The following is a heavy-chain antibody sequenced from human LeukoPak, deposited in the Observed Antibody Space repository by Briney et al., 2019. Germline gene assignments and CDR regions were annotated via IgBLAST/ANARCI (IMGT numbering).Heavy chain of an antibody. CDR3: ARETILAVAGDF. Sequence: SGGSLRLSCAASGLTFNRNNMNWVRQAPGKGREWVSYISSTSITMYYADSVKGRFTISRDNAKNSLYMQMNSLRADDTAVYYCARETILAVAGDFWGQGTLVTVSS. V-gene: IGHV3-48*01. CDR1: GLTFNRNN. CDR2: ISSTSITM. D-gene: IGHD6-19*01. J-gene: IGHJ4*02.